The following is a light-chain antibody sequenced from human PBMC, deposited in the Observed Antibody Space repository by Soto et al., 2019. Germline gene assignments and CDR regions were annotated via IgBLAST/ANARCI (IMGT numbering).Light chain of an antibody. Sequence: EIVMTQSPATLSVSPGERATLSCRASQTISSNLAWYQQKPGQAPRLLIYGASTRATSIPATFSGSGSWTQCSLPISSFPSEDFTIYYCQKYSSWPLTFSGGTKAEIK. V-gene: IGKV3-15*01. CDR2: GAS. J-gene: IGKJ4*01. CDR3: QKYSSWPLT. CDR1: QTISSN.